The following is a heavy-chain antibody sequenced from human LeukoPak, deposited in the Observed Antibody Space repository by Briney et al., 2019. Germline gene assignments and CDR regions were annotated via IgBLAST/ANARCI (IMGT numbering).Heavy chain of an antibody. CDR1: GGSISSSSYY. V-gene: IGHV4-39*07. J-gene: IGHJ4*02. Sequence: SETLSLTCTVSGGSISSSSYYWGWIRQPPGKGLEWIGSIYYSGSTYYNPSLKSRVTISVDTSKNQFSLKLSSVTAVDTAVYYCARVWMGNYFDYWGQGTLVTVSS. CDR2: IYYSGST. CDR3: ARVWMGNYFDY. D-gene: IGHD1-1*01.